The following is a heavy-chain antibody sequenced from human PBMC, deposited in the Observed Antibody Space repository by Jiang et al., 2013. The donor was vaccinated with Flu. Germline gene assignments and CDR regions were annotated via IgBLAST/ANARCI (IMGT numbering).Heavy chain of an antibody. V-gene: IGHV1-69*04. CDR3: ARKKSGIDS. J-gene: IGHJ4*02. CDR2: IIPIFGIV. Sequence: SGAEVKKPGSSVKVSCRASGGTFSTDTITWVRQAPGQGLEWMGRIIPIFGIVNYAEKFQGRITITADKSTSRGYMELSSLISEDTAVYYCARKKSGIDSWGQGTLVTVSS. CDR1: GGTFSTDT. D-gene: IGHD5-12*01.